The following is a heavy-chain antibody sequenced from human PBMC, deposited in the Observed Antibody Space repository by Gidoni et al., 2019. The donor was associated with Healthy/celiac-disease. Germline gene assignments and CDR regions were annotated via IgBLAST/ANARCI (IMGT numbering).Heavy chain of an antibody. CDR2: ISGSGGST. CDR3: AKGYTGGRLTMVWYFDL. V-gene: IGHV3-23*01. CDR1: GFTFSSYA. D-gene: IGHD2-2*02. J-gene: IGHJ2*01. Sequence: EVQLLESGGGLVQPGGSLRLSCAASGFTFSSYAMSWVRQAPGKGLEWVSAISGSGGSTYYADSVKCRFTISRDNSKNTLYLQMNSLRAEDTAVYYCAKGYTGGRLTMVWYFDLWGRGTLVTVSS.